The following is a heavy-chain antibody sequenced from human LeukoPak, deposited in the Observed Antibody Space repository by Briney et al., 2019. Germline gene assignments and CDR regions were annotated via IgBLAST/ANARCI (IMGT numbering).Heavy chain of an antibody. CDR2: ISGSGGTT. CDR1: GFNFSDYA. CDR3: AKDRYSNYGHWFDP. V-gene: IGHV3-23*01. D-gene: IGHD4-11*01. J-gene: IGHJ5*02. Sequence: PGGSLRLSCVASGFNFSDYAMNWVRQAPGKGLEWVSAISGSGGTTYYADSVKGRFAISRDNSKNTLSLQMSHLRHEDTARYYCAKDRYSNYGHWFDPWGQGTQVTVFS.